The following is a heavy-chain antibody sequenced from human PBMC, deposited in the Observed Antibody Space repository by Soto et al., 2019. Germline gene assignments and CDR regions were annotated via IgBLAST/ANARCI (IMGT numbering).Heavy chain of an antibody. J-gene: IGHJ4*02. Sequence: SETLSLTCTVSGGSISSYYWSWIRQPPGKGLEWIGYIYYSGSTNYNPSLKSRVTISVDTSKNQFSLKLSSVTAADTAVYYCARGWEFDYWGQGTLVTVSS. CDR2: IYYSGST. D-gene: IGHD1-26*01. V-gene: IGHV4-59*01. CDR3: ARGWEFDY. CDR1: GGSISSYY.